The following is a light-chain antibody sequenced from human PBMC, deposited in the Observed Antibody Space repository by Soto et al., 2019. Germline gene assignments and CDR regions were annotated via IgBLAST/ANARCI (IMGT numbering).Light chain of an antibody. Sequence: QSALAQPASVSGSPGQSITISCTGTSXDIGGYDYVSWYQQRPGKAPKLMIYEVRYRPSGVSNRFSGSKSGNTASLTISGLQAEDEADYYCCSYNRTSNHYFFGSGTKVTVL. CDR2: EVR. CDR3: CSYNRTSNHYF. V-gene: IGLV2-14*01. J-gene: IGLJ1*01. CDR1: SXDIGGYDY.